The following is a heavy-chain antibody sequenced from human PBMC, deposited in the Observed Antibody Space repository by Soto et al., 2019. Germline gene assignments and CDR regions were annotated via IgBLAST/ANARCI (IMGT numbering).Heavy chain of an antibody. V-gene: IGHV3-23*01. CDR1: GFTFSTYG. D-gene: IGHD6-19*01. CDR2: ISGSGGST. Sequence: GGSLRLSCAASGFTFSTYGMSWVRQAPGKGLEWVSAISGSGGSTYYADSVKGRFAISRDKSKNTLYLQMSSLRAEDTAVYYCAKDVTSSGWPSSAFDIWGQGTMVT. CDR3: AKDVTSSGWPSSAFDI. J-gene: IGHJ3*02.